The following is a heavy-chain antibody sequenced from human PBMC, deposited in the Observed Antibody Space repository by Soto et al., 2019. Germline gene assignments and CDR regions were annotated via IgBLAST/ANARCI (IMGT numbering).Heavy chain of an antibody. Sequence: QVQLAQSGAEVKTPGASVKVSCKVSGDTFITYAIHWVRQAPGQRLEWMGWINTGNGNTKYSQEFQGRVTITRDTSAITAYMELSSLRSEDTAVYYCAREGYGSGSHDYWGQGTLVTVSS. CDR2: INTGNGNT. CDR1: GDTFITYA. J-gene: IGHJ4*02. V-gene: IGHV1-3*04. CDR3: AREGYGSGSHDY. D-gene: IGHD3-10*01.